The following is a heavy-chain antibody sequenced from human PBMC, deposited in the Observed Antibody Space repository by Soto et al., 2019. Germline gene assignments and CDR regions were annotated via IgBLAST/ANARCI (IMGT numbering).Heavy chain of an antibody. CDR1: GGSISSYY. J-gene: IGHJ4*02. CDR2: IYYSGST. D-gene: IGHD1-26*01. V-gene: IGHV4-59*01. CDR3: ARSASGSYFTLGY. Sequence: PSETLSLTCTVSGGSISSYYWSWIRQPPGKGLEWIGYIYYSGSTNYNPSLKSRVTISVDTSKNQFSLKLSSVTAADTAVYYCARSASGSYFTLGYWGQGTPVTVSS.